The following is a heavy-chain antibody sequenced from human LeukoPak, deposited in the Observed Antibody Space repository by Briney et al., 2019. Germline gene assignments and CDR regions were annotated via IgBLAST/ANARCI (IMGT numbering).Heavy chain of an antibody. CDR3: ARNPPCSGGSCYSPSTRDDYYYYGMDV. CDR2: ISAYNGNT. J-gene: IGHJ6*02. Sequence: ASVKVSCKASGYTFTSYGISWVRQAPGQGLEWMGWISAYNGNTNYAQKLQGRVTMTTDTSTSTAYMELRSLRSDDTAVYYCARNPPCSGGSCYSPSTRDDYYYYGMDVWGQGTTVTVSS. V-gene: IGHV1-18*01. CDR1: GYTFTSYG. D-gene: IGHD2-15*01.